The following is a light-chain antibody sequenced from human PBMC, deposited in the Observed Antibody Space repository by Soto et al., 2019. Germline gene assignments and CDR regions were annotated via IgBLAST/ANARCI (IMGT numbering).Light chain of an antibody. CDR2: DVS. Sequence: QSVLTQPASVSGSPGQSITISCTGTSSDVGGYNYVSWYQQHPGKAPKLMIYDVSNRPSGVSNRFSGSKSGNTASLTISGLQAEDEPDYYCSSYTSSSTLRVFGTGTKVTVL. CDR1: SSDVGGYNY. J-gene: IGLJ1*01. V-gene: IGLV2-14*01. CDR3: SSYTSSSTLRV.